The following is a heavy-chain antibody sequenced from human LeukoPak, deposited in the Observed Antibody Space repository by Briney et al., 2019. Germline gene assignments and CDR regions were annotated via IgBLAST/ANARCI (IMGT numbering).Heavy chain of an antibody. J-gene: IGHJ4*02. V-gene: IGHV4-39*01. D-gene: IGHD2-15*01. CDR2: IYYSGST. CDR1: GGSISSSSYY. CDR3: AGPRIGGYFDY. Sequence: PSETLSLTCTVSGGSISSSSYYWGWIRQPLGKGLEWIGSIYYSGSTYYNPSLKSRVTISVDTSKNQFSLKLSSVTAVDTAVYYCAGPRIGGYFDYWGQGTLVTVSS.